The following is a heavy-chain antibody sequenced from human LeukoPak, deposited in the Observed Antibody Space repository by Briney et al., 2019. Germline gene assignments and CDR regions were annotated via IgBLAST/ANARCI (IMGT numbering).Heavy chain of an antibody. CDR3: RSGYYDSSGYYLYYFDY. CDR1: GFTFSNAW. J-gene: IGHJ4*02. D-gene: IGHD3-22*01. CDR2: IKSKTDGGTT. V-gene: IGHV3-15*01. Sequence: PGGSLRLSCAASGFTFSNAWMSWVRRAPGKGLEWVGRIKSKTDGGTTDYAAPVKGRFTISRDDSKNTLYLQMNSLKTEDTAVYYCRSGYYDSSGYYLYYFDYWGQGTLVTVSS.